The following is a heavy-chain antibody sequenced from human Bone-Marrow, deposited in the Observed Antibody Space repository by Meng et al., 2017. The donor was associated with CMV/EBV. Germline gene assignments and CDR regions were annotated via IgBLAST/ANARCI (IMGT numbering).Heavy chain of an antibody. CDR2: IYYSGST. CDR3: ARDRTYYYDSSGYSYYYGMDV. D-gene: IGHD3-22*01. J-gene: IGHJ6*02. Sequence: SETLSLTCTVSGGSVSSGSYYWSWIRQPPGKGLEWIGYIYYSGSTNYNPSLKSRVTISVDTSKNQFSLKLSSVTAADTAVYYCARDRTYYYDSSGYSYYYGMDVWGQGTTVTVSS. V-gene: IGHV4-61*01. CDR1: GGSVSSGSYY.